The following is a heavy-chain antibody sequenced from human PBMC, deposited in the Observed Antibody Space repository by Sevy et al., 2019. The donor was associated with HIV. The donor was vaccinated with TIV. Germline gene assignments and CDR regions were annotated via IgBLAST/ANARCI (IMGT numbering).Heavy chain of an antibody. CDR1: GFTFSKYD. Sequence: GGSLRLSCAASGFTFSKYDMHWVRQVSGKSLEWVSGIGYAGDIYYLDSVKVGFTSSRENAKNSWYLEMNSLRGGDTALYYCARGGPEGYYYYGLDVWGQGTTVTVSS. D-gene: IGHD5-12*01. V-gene: IGHV3-13*01. CDR3: ARGGPEGYYYYGLDV. J-gene: IGHJ6*02. CDR2: IGYAGDI.